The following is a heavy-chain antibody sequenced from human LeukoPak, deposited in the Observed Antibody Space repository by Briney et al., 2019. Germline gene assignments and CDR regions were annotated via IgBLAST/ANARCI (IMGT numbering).Heavy chain of an antibody. J-gene: IGHJ4*02. CDR1: GGTFSSYA. V-gene: IGHV7-4-1*02. Sequence: ASVKVSCTASGGTFSSYAISWVRQAPGQGPEWLGWINTNTGNPTYAQGFTGRFVFSLDTSVSTSYLQIRSLKPEDTAIYYCARDRGLSGYSLDYWGQGTLVTVSS. CDR2: INTNTGNP. D-gene: IGHD3-3*01. CDR3: ARDRGLSGYSLDY.